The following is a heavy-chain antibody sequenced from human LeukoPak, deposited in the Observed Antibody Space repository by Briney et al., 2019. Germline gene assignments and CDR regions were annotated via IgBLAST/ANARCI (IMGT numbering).Heavy chain of an antibody. D-gene: IGHD3-10*01. CDR1: GFTVSSNY. CDR3: ASLWFGELAFDY. Sequence: GGSLRPSCAASGFTVSSNYMSWVRQAPGKGLEWVSVIYSGGSTYYADSVKGRFTISRDNSKNTLYLQMNSLRAEDTAVYYCASLWFGELAFDYWGQGTLVTVSS. J-gene: IGHJ4*02. V-gene: IGHV3-53*01. CDR2: IYSGGST.